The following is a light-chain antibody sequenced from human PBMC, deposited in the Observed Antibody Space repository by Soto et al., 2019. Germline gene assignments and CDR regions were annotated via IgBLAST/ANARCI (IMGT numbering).Light chain of an antibody. J-gene: IGKJ1*01. Sequence: EIVMTQPPATLSVSPVEIATLSCSASQSVSSSFLAWYQHKPGQAPRLIIYGASSRATGIPDRFSGSGSGADFTLTISRLEPEDFAVYYCQHYGSSLWGFGPGTKVDIK. CDR2: GAS. CDR3: QHYGSSLWG. V-gene: IGKV3-20*01. CDR1: QSVSSSF.